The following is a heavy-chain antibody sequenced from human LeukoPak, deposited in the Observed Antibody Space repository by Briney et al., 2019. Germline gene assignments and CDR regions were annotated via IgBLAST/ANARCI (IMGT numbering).Heavy chain of an antibody. CDR3: ARSGSIAPLDY. J-gene: IGHJ4*02. CDR2: INHSGST. V-gene: IGHV4-34*01. CDR1: GGSFSGYY. Sequence: SSETLSLTCAVYGGSFSGYYWSWIRQPPGKGLEWIGEINHSGSTNYNPSLKSRVTISVDTSKNQFSLKLSSVTAADTAAYYCARSGSIAPLDYWGQGTLVTVSS. D-gene: IGHD6-6*01.